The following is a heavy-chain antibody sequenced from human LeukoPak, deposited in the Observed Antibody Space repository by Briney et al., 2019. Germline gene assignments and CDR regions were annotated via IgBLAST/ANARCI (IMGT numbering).Heavy chain of an antibody. CDR1: GGSFSGYY. J-gene: IGHJ6*03. CDR3: ARGRDSSSSLGYYYYMDV. Sequence: SKTLSLTCAVCGGSFSGYYWSWIRQPPGKGLEWIGEINHSGSTNYNPSLKSRVTISVDTSKNQFSLKLSSVTAADTAVYYCARGRDSSSSLGYYYYMDVWGKGTTVTVSS. D-gene: IGHD6-6*01. V-gene: IGHV4-34*01. CDR2: INHSGST.